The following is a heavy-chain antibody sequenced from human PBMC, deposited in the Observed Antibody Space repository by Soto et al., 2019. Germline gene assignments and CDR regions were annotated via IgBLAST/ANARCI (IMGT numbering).Heavy chain of an antibody. CDR3: AGSTYSYDSSGPTYFDY. Sequence: ASVKVSCRASGYTFTSYGMSWVRQAPGQGLEWMGWISAYNGNTNYAQKLQGRVTMTTDTSTSTAYMELRSLRSDDTAVYYCAGSTYSYDSSGPTYFDYWGQGTLVTVSS. CDR1: GYTFTSYG. D-gene: IGHD3-22*01. CDR2: ISAYNGNT. J-gene: IGHJ4*02. V-gene: IGHV1-18*01.